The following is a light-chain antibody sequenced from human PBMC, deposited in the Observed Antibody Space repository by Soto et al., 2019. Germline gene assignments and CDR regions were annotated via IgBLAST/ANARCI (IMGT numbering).Light chain of an antibody. Sequence: EIVLTQSPATLSLSPGEGVTLSCRASQSVNTYLAWYQQKPGQAPRLLIYGASSRATGIPDRFSGSGSGTDFTLTISRLEPEDFAVYYCHQYGSSPSTFGQGTKVDIK. J-gene: IGKJ1*01. CDR2: GAS. CDR1: QSVNTY. V-gene: IGKV3-20*01. CDR3: HQYGSSPST.